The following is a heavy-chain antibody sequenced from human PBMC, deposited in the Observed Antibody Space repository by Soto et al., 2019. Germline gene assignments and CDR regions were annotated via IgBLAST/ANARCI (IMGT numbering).Heavy chain of an antibody. D-gene: IGHD6-19*01. CDR1: GGSISGYY. Sequence: SETLSLTCTVSGGSISGYYWSWIRQPPGKGLEWIGYIYYSGSTNYNPPPKSRVTISVDTSKNQFSLKLSSVTAADTAVYYCGRGREQWLVLFDYWGQGTLVTVSS. J-gene: IGHJ4*02. V-gene: IGHV4-59*01. CDR2: IYYSGST. CDR3: GRGREQWLVLFDY.